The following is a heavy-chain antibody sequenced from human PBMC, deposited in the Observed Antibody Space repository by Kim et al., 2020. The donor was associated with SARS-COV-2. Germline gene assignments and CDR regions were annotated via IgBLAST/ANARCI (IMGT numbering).Heavy chain of an antibody. D-gene: IGHD3-3*01. V-gene: IGHV4-39*01. CDR3: ARQHDRYYFDY. J-gene: IGHJ4*02. CDR1: GGSISSSSYY. Sequence: SETLSLTCTVSGGSISSSSYYWGWIRQPPGKGLEWIGSIYYSGSTYYNPSLKSRVTISVDTSKNQFSLKLSSVTAADTAVYYCARQHDRYYFDYWGQGTLVTVSS. CDR2: IYYSGST.